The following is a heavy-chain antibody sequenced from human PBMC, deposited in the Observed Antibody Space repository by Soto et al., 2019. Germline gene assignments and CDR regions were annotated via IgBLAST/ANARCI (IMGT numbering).Heavy chain of an antibody. CDR3: ARDSEYNWKYSPHCDY. J-gene: IGHJ4*02. CDR1: GFTFSSYE. V-gene: IGHV3-48*03. D-gene: IGHD1-7*01. Sequence: EVQLVESGGGLVQPGGSLRLSCAASGFTFSSYEMNWVRQAPGKGLEWVSYISSSGSTIYYADSVKGRFTISRDNAKNSLYLKRNSLGAEDTAVYYCARDSEYNWKYSPHCDYWGQGTLVTVSS. CDR2: ISSSGSTI.